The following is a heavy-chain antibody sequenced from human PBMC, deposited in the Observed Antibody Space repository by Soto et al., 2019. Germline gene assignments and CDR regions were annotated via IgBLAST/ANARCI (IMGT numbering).Heavy chain of an antibody. Sequence: GGSLRLSCAASGFTFSSYSMNWVRQAPGKGLEWVSYISSSSSTIYYADSVKGRFTISRDNAKNSLYLQMNSLRDEDTAVYYCARSPTIVGATKAEYFQHWGQGTLVTVSS. V-gene: IGHV3-48*02. CDR2: ISSSSSTI. J-gene: IGHJ1*01. CDR1: GFTFSSYS. CDR3: ARSPTIVGATKAEYFQH. D-gene: IGHD1-26*01.